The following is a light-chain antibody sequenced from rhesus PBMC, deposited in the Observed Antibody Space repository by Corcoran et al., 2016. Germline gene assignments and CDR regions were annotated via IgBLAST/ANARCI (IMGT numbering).Light chain of an antibody. CDR2: EVS. Sequence: QAALTQPRSVSGSPGQSVTISCTGTSSDIGNYNYVSWYQQHPVTAPKVIIYEVSKRPSGVSDRFSGSKSGNTASLPISGLQAEDEADYYCSSYAGSDTYIFGTGTRLSVL. CDR1: SSDIGNYNY. CDR3: SSYAGSDTYI. J-gene: IGLJ1*01. V-gene: IGLV2-32*02.